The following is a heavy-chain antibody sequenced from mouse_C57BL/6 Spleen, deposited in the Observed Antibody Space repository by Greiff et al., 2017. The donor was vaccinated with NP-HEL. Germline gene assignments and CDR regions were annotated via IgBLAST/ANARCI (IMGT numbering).Heavy chain of an antibody. CDR2: ISSGGDYT. CDR1: GFTFSSYA. CDR3: TSLGYGSSYLDY. D-gene: IGHD1-1*01. Sequence: EVKVVESGEGLVKPGGSLKLSCAASGFTFSSYAMSWVRQTPEKRLEWVAYISSGGDYTNYADTVKGRFTISRDNARNTLYLQMSSLKSEDTAMYYCTSLGYGSSYLDYWGQGTTLTVSS. V-gene: IGHV5-9-1*02. J-gene: IGHJ2*01.